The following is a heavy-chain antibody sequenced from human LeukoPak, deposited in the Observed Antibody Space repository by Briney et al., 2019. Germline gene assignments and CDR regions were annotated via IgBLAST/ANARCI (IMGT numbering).Heavy chain of an antibody. CDR3: VRLTTATFSFDY. Sequence: SETLSLTCSVSGGSMSPYYWNWIRQPPGKGLEWIGYQYYSGATDYNPSLKSRVTFSVDTSKNLFSLKLNSVTAADTAVYYCVRLTTATFSFDYWGQGALVSVSS. J-gene: IGHJ4*02. D-gene: IGHD4-17*01. CDR2: QYYSGAT. CDR1: GGSMSPYY. V-gene: IGHV4-59*08.